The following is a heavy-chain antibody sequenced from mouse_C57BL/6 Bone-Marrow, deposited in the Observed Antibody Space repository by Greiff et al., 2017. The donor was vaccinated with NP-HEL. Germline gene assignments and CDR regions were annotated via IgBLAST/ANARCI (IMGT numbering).Heavy chain of an antibody. V-gene: IGHV1-59*01. CDR2: IYPSHRYT. CDR3: ARVSTMLKWIAY. J-gene: IGHJ3*01. D-gene: IGHD2-13*01. Sequence: QVQLQQPGAELVRPGTSVKLSCKASGYTFPSYWLHWVKQRPGQGLEWIGVIYPSHRYTYYHQKFQGQATLTVGTSPRTAYMPLSSLSSEDSAVYYCARVSTMLKWIAYWGQGTLVTVSA. CDR1: GYTFPSYW.